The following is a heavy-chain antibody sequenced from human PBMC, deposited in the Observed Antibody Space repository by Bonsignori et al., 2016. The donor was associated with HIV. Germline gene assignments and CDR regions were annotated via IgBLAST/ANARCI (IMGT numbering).Heavy chain of an antibody. CDR2: ISYDGSNK. V-gene: IGHV3-30*18. D-gene: IGHD6-19*01. Sequence: WIRQPPGKGLEWVAVISYDGSNKYYADSVKGRFTISRDNSKNTLYLQMNSLRAEDTAVYYCAKGGIAVAGSDFDYWGQGTLVTVSS. J-gene: IGHJ4*02. CDR3: AKGGIAVAGSDFDY.